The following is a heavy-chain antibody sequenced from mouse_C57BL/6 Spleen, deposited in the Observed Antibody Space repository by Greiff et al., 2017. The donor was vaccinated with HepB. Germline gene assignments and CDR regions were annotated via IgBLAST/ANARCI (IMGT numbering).Heavy chain of an antibody. CDR3: TRSTRDYFDY. J-gene: IGHJ2*01. CDR1: GYTFTDYE. V-gene: IGHV1-15*01. CDR2: IDPETGGT. D-gene: IGHD1-1*01. Sequence: VKLVESGAELVRPGASVTLSCKASGYTFTDYEMHWVKQTPVHGLEWIGAIDPETGGTAYNQKFKGKAILTADKSSSTAYMELRSLTSEDSAVYYCTRSTRDYFDYWGQGTTLTVSS.